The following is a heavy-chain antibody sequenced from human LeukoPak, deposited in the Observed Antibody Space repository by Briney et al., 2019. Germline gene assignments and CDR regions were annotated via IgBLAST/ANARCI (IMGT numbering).Heavy chain of an antibody. D-gene: IGHD6-19*01. Sequence: GGSLRLSCAASGFTFTSYAMNWVRQAPGQGLEWMGWINTNTGNPTYAQGFTGRFVFSLGTSVSTAYLQISSLKAEDTAVYYCARGVAVAGRPLTGWGQGTLVTVSS. CDR1: GFTFTSYA. J-gene: IGHJ4*02. V-gene: IGHV7-4-1*02. CDR3: ARGVAVAGRPLTG. CDR2: INTNTGNP.